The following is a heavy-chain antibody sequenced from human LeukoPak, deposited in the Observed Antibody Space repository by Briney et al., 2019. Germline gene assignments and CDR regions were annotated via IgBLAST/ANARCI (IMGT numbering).Heavy chain of an antibody. Sequence: SQTPSLTCTVSGGSTSSSSNDCGWIRHPPGKGLEWIGSIYYSGSTYYNSSPTSRVTISVDTSKTRFSLKLSLVTAADTAVYYCARHYGSGSYSVSWFDPWGQGTLVTVSS. CDR3: ARHYGSGSYSVSWFDP. CDR2: IYYSGST. J-gene: IGHJ5*02. CDR1: GGSTSSSSND. D-gene: IGHD3-10*01. V-gene: IGHV4-39*07.